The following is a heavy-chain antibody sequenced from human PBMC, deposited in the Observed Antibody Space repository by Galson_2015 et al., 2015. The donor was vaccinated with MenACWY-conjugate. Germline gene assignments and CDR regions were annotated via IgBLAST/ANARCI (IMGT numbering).Heavy chain of an antibody. V-gene: IGHV3-74*01. J-gene: IGHJ6*02. CDR3: ARDRSYSLDV. Sequence: SLRLSCAASGFIFSSSWMHWVRQAPGKGLVWVSYINSDGSTTTCADSVNGRFIISRDNAKNTLYLQMNSLRAEDTAVYYCARDRSYSLDVWGQGTTVTVAS. CDR2: INSDGSTT. D-gene: IGHD3-16*02. CDR1: GFIFSSSW.